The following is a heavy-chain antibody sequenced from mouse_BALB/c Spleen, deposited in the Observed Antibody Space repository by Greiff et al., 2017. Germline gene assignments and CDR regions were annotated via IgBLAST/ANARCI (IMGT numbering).Heavy chain of an antibody. J-gene: IGHJ4*01. CDR3: TREGYDFYYYAMDY. D-gene: IGHD2-4*01. V-gene: IGHV1-69*02. CDR1: GYTFTSDC. Sequence: QVQLQQPGAELVRPGASVKLSCKATGYTFTSDCANWLMQRPGQGHEWSGNIYPSDSYTNYNPKFKDKATLTVDKSSSTAYMQLSSPTSEDSAVYYCTREGYDFYYYAMDYWGQGTSVTVSS. CDR2: IYPSDSYT.